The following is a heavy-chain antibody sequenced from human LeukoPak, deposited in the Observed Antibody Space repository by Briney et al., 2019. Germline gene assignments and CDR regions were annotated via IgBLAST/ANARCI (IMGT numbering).Heavy chain of an antibody. CDR3: AKSRGRYSSSLFDY. D-gene: IGHD6-13*01. J-gene: IGHJ4*02. CDR2: ISGSGGST. V-gene: IGHV3-23*01. Sequence: GGSLRLSCAASGSTFSSYAMSWVRQAPGKGLEWVSAISGSGGSTYYADSVKGRFTISRDNSKNTLYLQMNSLRAEDTAVYYCAKSRGRYSSSLFDYWGQGTLVTVSS. CDR1: GSTFSSYA.